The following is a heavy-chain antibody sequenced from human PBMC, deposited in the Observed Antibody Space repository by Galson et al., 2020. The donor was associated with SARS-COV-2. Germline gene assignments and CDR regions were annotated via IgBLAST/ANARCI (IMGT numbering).Heavy chain of an antibody. J-gene: IGHJ4*02. Sequence: ASVKVSCKASGYTFNNYALNWVRQAPGQGLEWMAWINPNTGNPTYAQGFTGRFVFSLDTSISTAYLQISSLKAEDTAVYYCARGAGAWFGELLDYWGQGTLVTVSS. D-gene: IGHD3-10*01. CDR2: INPNTGNP. V-gene: IGHV7-4-1*02. CDR1: GYTFNNYA. CDR3: ARGAGAWFGELLDY.